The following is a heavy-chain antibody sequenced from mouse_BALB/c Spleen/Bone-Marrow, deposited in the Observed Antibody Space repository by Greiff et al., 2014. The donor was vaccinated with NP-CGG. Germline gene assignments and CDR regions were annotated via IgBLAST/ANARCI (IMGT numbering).Heavy chain of an antibody. CDR3: ARYYYGSSYFDY. CDR1: GFNIKDTY. D-gene: IGHD1-1*01. CDR2: IDPANGNT. Sequence: VQLKESGAELVKPGASVKLSCTASGFNIKDTYMHWVKQRPEQGLAWIGRIDPANGNTKYDPKFQGKATTTADTSSNTSHLQLSSRTADDTAVYYCARYYYGSSYFDYWGQGTTLTVSS. J-gene: IGHJ2*01. V-gene: IGHV14-3*02.